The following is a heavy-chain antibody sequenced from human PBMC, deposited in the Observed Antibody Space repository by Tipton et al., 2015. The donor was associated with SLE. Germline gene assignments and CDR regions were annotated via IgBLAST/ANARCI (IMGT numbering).Heavy chain of an antibody. CDR3: TTVDSSSYYTGGY. D-gene: IGHD6-13*01. CDR2: FKGKGDGGTI. Sequence: SLRLSCAASGFTFSDHYMDWVRQAPGKGLEWVGRFKGKGDGGTIDYAAPVKGRFTISRDDSKNTLYLQMNSLKTEDTAVYYCTTVDSSSYYTGGYWGQGTQVTVSS. V-gene: IGHV3-15*01. CDR1: GFTFSDHY. J-gene: IGHJ4*02.